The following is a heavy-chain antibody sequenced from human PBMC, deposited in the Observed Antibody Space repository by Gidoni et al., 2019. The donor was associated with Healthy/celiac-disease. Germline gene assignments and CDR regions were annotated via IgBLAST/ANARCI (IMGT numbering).Heavy chain of an antibody. Sequence: QVQLQESGPGLVTPSETLSLTCTVSGGSISSYYWSWIRQPPGKGLEWIGYIYYSGSTNYNPSLKSRVTISVDTSKNQFSLKLSSVTAADTAVYYCARARGAVAPSYFDYWGQGTLVTVSS. CDR2: IYYSGST. V-gene: IGHV4-59*01. CDR3: ARARGAVAPSYFDY. J-gene: IGHJ4*02. D-gene: IGHD6-19*01. CDR1: GGSISSYY.